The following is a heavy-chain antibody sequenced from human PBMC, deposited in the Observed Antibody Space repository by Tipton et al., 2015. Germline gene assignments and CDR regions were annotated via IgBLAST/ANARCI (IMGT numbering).Heavy chain of an antibody. V-gene: IGHV4-61*01. CDR2: ISYSGST. D-gene: IGHD2-21*01. CDR3: ARRCGADCYWGYYFDH. J-gene: IGHJ4*02. Sequence: TLSLTCTVSGGSVNSANYYWSWIRQPPGKGLEWIGYISYSGSTHYNPSLKSRVTISADKSKNQFSLNLKSVTAADTAVYYCARRCGADCYWGYYFDHWGQGTLVKVSS. CDR1: GGSVNSANYY.